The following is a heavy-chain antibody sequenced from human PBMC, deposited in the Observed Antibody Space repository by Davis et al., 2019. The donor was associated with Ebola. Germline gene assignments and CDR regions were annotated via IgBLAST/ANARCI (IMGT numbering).Heavy chain of an antibody. J-gene: IGHJ6*04. CDR1: GFTFSDSY. CDR3: VKQSDTSGWNPLYAWLGAMDV. V-gene: IGHV3-11*01. Sequence: GESLKISCAASGFTFSDSYMTWIRQAPGKGLEWISYISSSGSTIYYADSVKGRFSISRDNAKNSLFLQMNSLRAEDTAVYYCVKQSDTSGWNPLYAWLGAMDVWGKGTTVTVSS. CDR2: ISSSGSTI. D-gene: IGHD6-19*01.